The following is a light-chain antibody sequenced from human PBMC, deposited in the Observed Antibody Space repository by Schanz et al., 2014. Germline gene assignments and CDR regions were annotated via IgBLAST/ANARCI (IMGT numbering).Light chain of an antibody. CDR1: SSNVGSNG. V-gene: IGLV1-44*01. J-gene: IGLJ3*02. CDR2: GNN. Sequence: QSVLTQPPSASGTPGQRVTISCSGSSSNVGSNGVNWYQQLPGAAPKLLIYGNNQRPSGVPDRFSGSKSGTSASLAISGLQSEDESDYYCAAWDVSLNGWVFGGGTKLTVL. CDR3: AAWDVSLNGWV.